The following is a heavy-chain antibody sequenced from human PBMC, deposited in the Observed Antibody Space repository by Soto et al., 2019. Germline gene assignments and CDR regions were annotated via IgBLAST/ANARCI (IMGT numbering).Heavy chain of an antibody. CDR3: ATHGSGLRPYYYYGMDV. D-gene: IGHD3-10*01. CDR1: GYTLTELS. CDR2: FDPEDGET. J-gene: IGHJ6*02. Sequence: GASVKVSCKVSGYTLTELSMHWVRQAPGKGLEWMGGFDPEDGETIYAQKFQGRVTMTEDTSTDTAYMELSSLRSEDTAVYYCATHGSGLRPYYYYGMDVWGQGTTVTVS. V-gene: IGHV1-24*01.